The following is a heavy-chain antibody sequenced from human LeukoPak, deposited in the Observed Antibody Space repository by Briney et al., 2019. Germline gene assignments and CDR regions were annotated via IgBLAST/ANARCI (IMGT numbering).Heavy chain of an antibody. V-gene: IGHV3-73*01. D-gene: IGHD3-22*01. CDR3: TRHGGRDYYDSTEDAFDI. Sequence: GGSLRLSCAASGFTFSGSAMHWVRQAAGKGLEWVGRIRSKPHSYATAYAASVKGRFTISRDDSKNMAYLQMNSLKTEDTAVHYCTRHGGRDYYDSTEDAFDIWGQGTMVTVSS. CDR2: IRSKPHSYAT. J-gene: IGHJ3*02. CDR1: GFTFSGSA.